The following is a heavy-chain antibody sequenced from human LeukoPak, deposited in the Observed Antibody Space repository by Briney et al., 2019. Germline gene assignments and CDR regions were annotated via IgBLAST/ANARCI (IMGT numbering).Heavy chain of an antibody. CDR1: GFTFSSYG. CDR2: ISSSGGGST. D-gene: IGHD3-9*01. Sequence: GGTLRLSCAASGFTFSSYGMSWVRQAPGKGLEWVSSISSSGGGSTYYADSVKGRFTISRDNSKNTLYLQMNSLRAEDTAVYYCAKAGLRYFDWSHFDYWGQGTLVTVSS. J-gene: IGHJ4*02. V-gene: IGHV3-23*01. CDR3: AKAGLRYFDWSHFDY.